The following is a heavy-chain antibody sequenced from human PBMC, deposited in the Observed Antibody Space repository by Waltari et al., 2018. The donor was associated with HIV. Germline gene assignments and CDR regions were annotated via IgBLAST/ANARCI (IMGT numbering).Heavy chain of an antibody. D-gene: IGHD3-22*01. CDR3: VGRKSIIVVAGWNDVFEG. J-gene: IGHJ3*01. V-gene: IGHV3-9*01. CDR2: FRGVGSQI. Sequence: EVQLVESGGGVVQPGRSLRLSCVGTGFRFEDYDMYWVRQVPGKGLEWVAGFRGVGSQIAYSDSVYGRLILYRDKAKMSLTLQMTSMRPGDTAWYHGVGRKSIIVVAGWNDVFEGWGQGTKVIVSS. CDR1: GFRFEDYD.